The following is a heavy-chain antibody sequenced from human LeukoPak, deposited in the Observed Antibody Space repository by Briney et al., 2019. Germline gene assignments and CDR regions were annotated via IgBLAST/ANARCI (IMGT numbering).Heavy chain of an antibody. CDR2: IYYSGST. D-gene: IGHD6-19*01. CDR3: ARSRSGCSDY. CDR1: GGSISSYY. Sequence: SETLSLTCTVSGGSISSYYWSWIRQPPGKGLEWIGYIYYSGSTNYNPSLKSRVTISVDTSKNQFSPKLSSVTAADTAVYYCARSRSGCSDYWGQGTLVTVSS. V-gene: IGHV4-59*08. J-gene: IGHJ4*02.